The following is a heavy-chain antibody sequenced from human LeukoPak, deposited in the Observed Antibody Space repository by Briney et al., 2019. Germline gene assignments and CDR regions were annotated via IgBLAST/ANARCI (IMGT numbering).Heavy chain of an antibody. Sequence: SQTLSLTCTVSGGSISSGSYYWSWIRQPAGKGLEWIGRIYTSGSTNYNPSLKSRVTISVDTSKNQFSLKLSSVTAADTAVYYCARDHLLWFGELRAFDIWGQGTMVTVSS. D-gene: IGHD3-10*01. J-gene: IGHJ3*02. CDR1: GGSISSGSYY. CDR2: IYTSGST. CDR3: ARDHLLWFGELRAFDI. V-gene: IGHV4-61*02.